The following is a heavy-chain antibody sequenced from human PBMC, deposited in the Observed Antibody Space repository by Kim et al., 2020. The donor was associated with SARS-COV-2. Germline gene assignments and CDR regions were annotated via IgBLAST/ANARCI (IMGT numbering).Heavy chain of an antibody. CDR2: ISYDGSNK. D-gene: IGHD3-10*01. CDR1: GFTFSSYA. Sequence: GGSLRLSCAASGFTFSSYAMHWVRQAPGKGLEWVAVISYDGSNKYYADSVKGRFTISRDNSKNTLYLQMNSLRAEDTAVYYCARDSDGSGSYYFFGWFDPWGQGTLVTVSS. CDR3: ARDSDGSGSYYFFGWFDP. J-gene: IGHJ5*02. V-gene: IGHV3-30*04.